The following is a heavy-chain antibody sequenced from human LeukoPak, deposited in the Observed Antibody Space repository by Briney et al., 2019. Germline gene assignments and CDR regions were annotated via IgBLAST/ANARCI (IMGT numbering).Heavy chain of an antibody. J-gene: IGHJ3*02. CDR3: ARTMRDYDSSGYYYLDAFDI. Sequence: PSQTLSLTCTVSGGSISSGDCYWSWIRQPPGKGLEWIGYIYYSGSTYYNPSLKSRVTISVDTSKNQFSLKLSSVTAADTAVYYCARTMRDYDSSGYYYLDAFDIWGQGTMVTVSS. CDR2: IYYSGST. V-gene: IGHV4-30-4*01. CDR1: GGSISSGDCY. D-gene: IGHD3-22*01.